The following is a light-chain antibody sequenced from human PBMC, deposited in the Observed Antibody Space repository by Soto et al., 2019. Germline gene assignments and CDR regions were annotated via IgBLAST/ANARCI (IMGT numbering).Light chain of an antibody. CDR3: MQALQTSFT. V-gene: IGKV2-28*01. CDR2: LGS. J-gene: IGKJ1*01. CDR1: QSLLHSNGYNY. Sequence: DIVMTQSPLSLPVTPGEPASISCRSSQSLLHSNGYNYLDWYLQKPGQSPQLLFYLGSNLASGVPDRFSGSGSGTDFTLKISRVEAEDVGVYYCMQALQTSFTFGQGTKVEIK.